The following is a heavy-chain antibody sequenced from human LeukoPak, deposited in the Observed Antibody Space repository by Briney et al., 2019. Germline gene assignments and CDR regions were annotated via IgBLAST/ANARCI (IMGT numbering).Heavy chain of an antibody. CDR2: IYYSGNT. CDR1: GGSISSNSYY. V-gene: IGHV4-39*01. CDR3: ARQPAHSYGPYWYFDF. J-gene: IGHJ2*01. Sequence: SETLSLTCAVSGGSISSNSYYWGWVRQSPGKGLEWIGAIYYSGNTYYSPSLKSRVTISADTSKNQFSLKLSSVTAADTAVYYCARQPAHSYGPYWYFDFWGRGTLVTVSS. D-gene: IGHD5-18*01.